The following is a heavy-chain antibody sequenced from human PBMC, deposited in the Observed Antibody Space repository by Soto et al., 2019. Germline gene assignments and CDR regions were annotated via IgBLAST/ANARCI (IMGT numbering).Heavy chain of an antibody. Sequence: PSETLSLTCTVSRGYVNTFHWSWVRQPAGKGLEWIGRIFPNGNTDYSPSLKSRVTLSVDTSKNQISLNLTSVTAADTAVYYCARDVAVANMRDNWGQGTLVTVSS. J-gene: IGHJ4*02. CDR2: IFPNGNT. D-gene: IGHD6-19*01. CDR3: ARDVAVANMRDN. V-gene: IGHV4-4*07. CDR1: RGYVNTFH.